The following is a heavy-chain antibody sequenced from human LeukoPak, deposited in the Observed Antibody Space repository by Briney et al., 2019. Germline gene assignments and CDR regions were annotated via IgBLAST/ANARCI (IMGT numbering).Heavy chain of an antibody. J-gene: IGHJ4*02. CDR2: ISSSSSYI. V-gene: IGHV3-21*01. Sequence: PGGSLRLSCATSGFTFSTYSMNWVRQAPGKGLEWVSSISSSSSYIYYADSVKGRFTISRDNAKNSLYLQMNSLRAGDTALYYCARSPRYSRLNRGWGQGTLVTVSS. CDR1: GFTFSTYS. D-gene: IGHD6-13*01. CDR3: ARSPRYSRLNRG.